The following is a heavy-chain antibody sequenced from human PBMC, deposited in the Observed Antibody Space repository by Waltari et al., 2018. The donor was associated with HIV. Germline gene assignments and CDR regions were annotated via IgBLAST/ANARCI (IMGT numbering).Heavy chain of an antibody. D-gene: IGHD2-21*02. CDR3: ARRAVVVTAKGPFDP. V-gene: IGHV4-39*01. J-gene: IGHJ5*02. Sequence: QLQLQESGPGLVKPSETPSLTCTVSGDSIRSSSYYWGWIRQPPGKGLEWIGSISYSGSTYYNPSLKSRVTISVDTSKNQFSLKLSSVTAADTAVYYCARRAVVVTAKGPFDPWGQGTLVTVSS. CDR1: GDSIRSSSYY. CDR2: ISYSGST.